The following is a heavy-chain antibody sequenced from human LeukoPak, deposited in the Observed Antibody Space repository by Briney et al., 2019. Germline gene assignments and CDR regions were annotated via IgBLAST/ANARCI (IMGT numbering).Heavy chain of an antibody. V-gene: IGHV1-18*01. CDR2: ISAYNGNT. D-gene: IGHD2-2*01. J-gene: IGHJ4*02. CDR3: ARVAEYCSSTSCYDNYIDY. Sequence: ASVKVSCKASGYTFTSYGISWVRQAPGQGLEWMGWISAYNGNTNYAQKLQGRVTMTTDTSTSTAYMELRSLRSDDTAVYYCARVAEYCSSTSCYDNYIDYWGQGTLVTVSS. CDR1: GYTFTSYG.